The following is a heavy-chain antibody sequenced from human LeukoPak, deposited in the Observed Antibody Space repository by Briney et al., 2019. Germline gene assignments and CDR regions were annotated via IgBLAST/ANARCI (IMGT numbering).Heavy chain of an antibody. CDR2: TSGSGGST. CDR1: GFTFSSYA. J-gene: IGHJ3*02. D-gene: IGHD2-15*01. Sequence: GGSLRLSCAASGFTFSSYAMSWVRQAPGKGLEWVSATSGSGGSTYYAGSVKGRFTISRDNSKNTLYLQMNSLRAEDTAVYYCAKAVSCSGGSCYGDDAFDIWGQGTMVTVSS. CDR3: AKAVSCSGGSCYGDDAFDI. V-gene: IGHV3-23*01.